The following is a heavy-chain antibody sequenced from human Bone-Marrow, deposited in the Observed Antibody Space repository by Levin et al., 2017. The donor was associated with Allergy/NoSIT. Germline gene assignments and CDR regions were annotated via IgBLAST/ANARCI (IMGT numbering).Heavy chain of an antibody. CDR1: GFTFSRYS. J-gene: IGHJ4*02. CDR3: ARPDWSGTSCYYFFDY. D-gene: IGHD2-2*01. V-gene: IGHV3-48*02. CDR2: ISRSSSNI. Sequence: GESLKISCAASGFTFSRYSMNWVRQAPGRGLEWVSYISRSSSNISYADSVKGRFTISRDNAKNSLYLQMNSLRDEDTAVYYCARPDWSGTSCYYFFDYWGQGTQVTVTS.